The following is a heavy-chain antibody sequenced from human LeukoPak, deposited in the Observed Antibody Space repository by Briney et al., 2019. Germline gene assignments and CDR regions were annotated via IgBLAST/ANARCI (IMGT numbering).Heavy chain of an antibody. V-gene: IGHV4-34*01. CDR3: ARGGYNIDGMKHATDY. CDR1: GFTFSDYY. CDR2: INHTGRT. J-gene: IGHJ4*02. D-gene: IGHD1-14*01. Sequence: PGGSLRLSCAASGFTFSDYYMSWIRQSPGKGLEWIAEINHTGRTNYNPSLKSRVTISIDMSKDQFSLELNSVTAADTAVYFCARGGYNIDGMKHATDYWGQGTLVTVSS.